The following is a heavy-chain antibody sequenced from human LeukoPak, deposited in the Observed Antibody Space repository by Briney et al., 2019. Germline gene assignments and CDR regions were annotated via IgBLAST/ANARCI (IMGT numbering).Heavy chain of an antibody. J-gene: IGHJ1*01. CDR1: CGSFSGHY. Sequence: SETLSLTCAVCCGSFSGHYWSWIRQPPGKGLEWIGYIYYSGSTYYNPSLKSRVTISVDTSKNQFSLKLSSVTAADTAVYYCARVWAVCYYDSSGPIQHWGQGTLVTVSS. V-gene: IGHV4-59*06. CDR3: ARVWAVCYYDSSGPIQH. D-gene: IGHD3-22*01. CDR2: IYYSGST.